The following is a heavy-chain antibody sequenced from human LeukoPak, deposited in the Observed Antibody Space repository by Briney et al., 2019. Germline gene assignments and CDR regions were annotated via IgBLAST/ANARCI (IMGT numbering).Heavy chain of an antibody. Sequence: GGSLRLSCAATGFAFSTYVMHWVRQTPGKGLEWVAFMWHDGSIGYYEDSVKGRFTISRDSSKNSLYLQMNSLRAEDTAVYYCAKWGDYDILTGYYVSDFWGQGTLVTVSS. CDR2: MWHDGSIG. V-gene: IGHV3-30*02. D-gene: IGHD3-9*01. J-gene: IGHJ4*02. CDR1: GFAFSTYV. CDR3: AKWGDYDILTGYYVSDF.